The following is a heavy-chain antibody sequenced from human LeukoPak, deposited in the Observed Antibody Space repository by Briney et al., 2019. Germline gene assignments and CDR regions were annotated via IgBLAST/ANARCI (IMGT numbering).Heavy chain of an antibody. V-gene: IGHV4-61*02. CDR1: GGSISSGSYY. D-gene: IGHD2-15*01. CDR2: IYTSGST. Sequence: PSETLSLTCTVSGGSISSGSYYWSWIRQPAGKGLEWIGRIYTSGSTNYNPSLKSRVTISVDTSKNQFSLKLSSVTAADTAVYYCARYCSGGSCPLGYGMDVWGQGTTVTVSS. J-gene: IGHJ6*02. CDR3: ARYCSGGSCPLGYGMDV.